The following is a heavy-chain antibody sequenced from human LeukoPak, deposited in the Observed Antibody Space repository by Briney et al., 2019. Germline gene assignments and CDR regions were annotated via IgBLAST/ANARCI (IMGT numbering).Heavy chain of an antibody. CDR2: ISGSGGST. CDR1: GFTFSSYA. Sequence: GESLRLSCAASGFTFSSYAMSWVRQAPGKGLEWVSAISGSGGSTYYADSVKGRFTISRDNSKNTLYLQMNSLRAEDTAVYYCAKFLVEQQVTYYFDYWGQGTLVTVSS. V-gene: IGHV3-23*01. CDR3: AKFLVEQQVTYYFDY. D-gene: IGHD6-13*01. J-gene: IGHJ4*02.